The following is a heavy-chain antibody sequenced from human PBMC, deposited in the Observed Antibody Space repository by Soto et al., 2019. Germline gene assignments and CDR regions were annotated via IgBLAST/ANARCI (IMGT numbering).Heavy chain of an antibody. J-gene: IGHJ2*01. CDR2: IIPIFGTA. CDR3: ERGIIYSTHWYCDL. CDR1: GGTFSSYA. V-gene: IGHV1-69*12. Sequence: QVQLVQSGAEVKKPGSSVKVSCKASGGTFSSYAISWVRQAPGQGLEWMGGIIPIFGTANYAQKFQGRVTINADESTSTAYMEMSILRSEDTGVYYCERGIIYSTHWYCDLWGRGSLVTVS. D-gene: IGHD2-8*01.